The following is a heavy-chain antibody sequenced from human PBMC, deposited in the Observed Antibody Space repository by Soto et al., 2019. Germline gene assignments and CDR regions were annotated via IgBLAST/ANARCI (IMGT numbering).Heavy chain of an antibody. CDR3: ARDLPAAGLNYFDY. V-gene: IGHV4-4*02. CDR1: GGSISSNW. D-gene: IGHD6-13*01. CDR2: IYHSGST. J-gene: IGHJ4*02. Sequence: SETLSLTCTVSGGSISSNWWSWVRQPPGKGLEWIGEIYHSGSTNYNPSLKSLVTISVDKSKNQFSLKLSSVTAADTAVYYCARDLPAAGLNYFDYWGQGTLVTVSS.